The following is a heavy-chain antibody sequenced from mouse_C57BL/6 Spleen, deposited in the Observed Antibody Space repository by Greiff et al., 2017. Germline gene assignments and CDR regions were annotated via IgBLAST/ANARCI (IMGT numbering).Heavy chain of an antibody. V-gene: IGHV5-12*01. CDR3: ARHRDDGGGFAY. Sequence: EVNVVESGGGLVQPGGSLKLSCAASGFTFSDYYMYWVRQTPEKRLEWVAYISNGGGSTYYPDTVKGRFTISRDNAKNTLYLQMSRLKSEDTAMYYCARHRDDGGGFAYWGQGTLVTVSA. D-gene: IGHD2-3*01. CDR2: ISNGGGST. CDR1: GFTFSDYY. J-gene: IGHJ3*01.